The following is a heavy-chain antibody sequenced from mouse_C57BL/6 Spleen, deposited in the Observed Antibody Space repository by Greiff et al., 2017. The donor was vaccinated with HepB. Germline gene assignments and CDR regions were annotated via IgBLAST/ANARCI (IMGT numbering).Heavy chain of an antibody. Sequence: QVQLQQSGTELVKPGASVKLSCKASGYTFTSYWMHWVKQRPGQGLEWIGNINPSNGGTNYNEKFKSKATLTVDKSSSTAYMQLSSLTSEDSAVYYCARGGYDYEEYYFDYWGQGTTLTVSS. J-gene: IGHJ2*01. CDR1: GYTFTSYW. CDR2: INPSNGGT. V-gene: IGHV1-53*01. CDR3: ARGGYDYEEYYFDY. D-gene: IGHD2-4*01.